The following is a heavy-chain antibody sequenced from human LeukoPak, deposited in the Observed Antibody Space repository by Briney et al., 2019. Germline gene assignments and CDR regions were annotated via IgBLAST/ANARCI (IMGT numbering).Heavy chain of an antibody. CDR2: ISYDGSNK. Sequence: PGRSLRLSCAASGFTFSNYAMHWVRQAPGKVLEWVALISYDGSNKYFADSVKGRFTISRDNSKNTLYLQMNSLRAEDTAVYYCARLYSSSSWAGRYYYYYYMDVWGKGTTVTVSS. D-gene: IGHD6-6*01. J-gene: IGHJ6*03. V-gene: IGHV3-30*04. CDR1: GFTFSNYA. CDR3: ARLYSSSSWAGRYYYYYYMDV.